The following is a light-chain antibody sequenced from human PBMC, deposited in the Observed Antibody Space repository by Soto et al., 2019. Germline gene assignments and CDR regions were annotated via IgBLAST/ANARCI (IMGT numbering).Light chain of an antibody. CDR2: AAS. V-gene: IGKV1-39*01. CDR3: QQSYSIPRM. Sequence: DIQLTQSPSSLSASVGDRVTITCRASQSISSYLNWYQQKPGKAPNLLIYAASSLQSGVPSRFSGSGSGTDFTLIISSXQPEDFATYYCQQSYSIPRMFGQGTKVDTK. CDR1: QSISSY. J-gene: IGKJ1*01.